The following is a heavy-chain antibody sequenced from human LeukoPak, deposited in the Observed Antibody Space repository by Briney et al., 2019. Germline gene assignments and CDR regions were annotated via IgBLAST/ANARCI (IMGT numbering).Heavy chain of an antibody. CDR2: YSGFNDDT. D-gene: IGHD3-16*01. CDR1: GYTFTTYR. J-gene: IGHJ4*02. V-gene: IGHV1-18*01. Sequence: GASVKVSCKASGYTFTTYRITWVRQAPGQGLEWMGWYSGFNDDTNYAQKFQGRVIMTTDKSTSTAYLELRSLTPDDTAVYYCARLSYEGEGRWGQGTLVIVSS. CDR3: ARLSYEGEGR.